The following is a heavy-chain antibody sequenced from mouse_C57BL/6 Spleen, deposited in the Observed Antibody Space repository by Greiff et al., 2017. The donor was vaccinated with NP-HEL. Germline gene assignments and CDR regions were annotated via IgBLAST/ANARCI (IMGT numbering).Heavy chain of an antibody. CDR2: ISDGGSYT. V-gene: IGHV5-4*01. CDR3: ARRSYDSNFDY. J-gene: IGHJ2*01. D-gene: IGHD2-5*01. CDR1: GFTFSSYA. Sequence: EVQLVESGGGLVKPGGSLKLSCAASGFTFSSYAMSWVRQTPEKRLEWVATISDGGSYTYYPDNVKGRFTISRDNAKNNLYLQMSHLKSEDTAMYYCARRSYDSNFDYWGQGTTLTVSS.